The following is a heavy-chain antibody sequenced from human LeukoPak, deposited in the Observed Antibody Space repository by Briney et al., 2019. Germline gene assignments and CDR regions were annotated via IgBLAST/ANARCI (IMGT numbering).Heavy chain of an antibody. D-gene: IGHD6-19*01. Sequence: SETLCLTCTVSGGSISRYYRSWIRQPPRKGLEWIGYIYYSGSTNYNPSLKSRVTISVDTSKNQFSLKLSSVTAADTAVYYCARGPIAVAGTNYFDYWGQGTLVTVSS. V-gene: IGHV4-59*08. CDR2: IYYSGST. J-gene: IGHJ4*02. CDR3: ARGPIAVAGTNYFDY. CDR1: GGSISRYY.